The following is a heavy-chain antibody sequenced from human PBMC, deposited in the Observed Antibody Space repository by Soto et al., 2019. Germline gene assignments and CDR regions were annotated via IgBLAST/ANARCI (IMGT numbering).Heavy chain of an antibody. Sequence: QVQLQQWGAGLLKPSETLSLTCAVHTGSFSGYYWRWIRQPPGKGLEWIGEINHSGFTNYNPSLMSRVTISLDMSKNHVSLKVTSVTAADTAVYYCARTSTIFGVVSDSWGQGTLVTVSS. D-gene: IGHD3-3*01. CDR3: ARTSTIFGVVSDS. V-gene: IGHV4-34*01. CDR2: INHSGFT. J-gene: IGHJ4*02. CDR1: TGSFSGYY.